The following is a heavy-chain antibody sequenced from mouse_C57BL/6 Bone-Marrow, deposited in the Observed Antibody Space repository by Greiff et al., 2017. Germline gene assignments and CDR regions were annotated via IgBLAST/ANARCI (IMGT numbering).Heavy chain of an antibody. D-gene: IGHD1-1*01. CDR3: ARYYYGPYAMDY. Sequence: QVQLKQPGAELVKPGASVKLSCKASGYTFTSYWMHWVKQRPGQGLEWIGMIHPNSGSTNYNEKFKSKATLTVDKSSSTAYMQLSGLTSEDSAVYYCARYYYGPYAMDYWGQGTSVTVSS. CDR2: IHPNSGST. J-gene: IGHJ4*01. V-gene: IGHV1-64*01. CDR1: GYTFTSYW.